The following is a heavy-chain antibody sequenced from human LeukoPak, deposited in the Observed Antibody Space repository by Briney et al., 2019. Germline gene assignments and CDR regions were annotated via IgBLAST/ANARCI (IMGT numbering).Heavy chain of an antibody. CDR2: IRSKAYGGTT. CDR1: GFTFSNAW. D-gene: IGHD6-6*01. Sequence: PGGSLRLSCAASGFTFSNAWMSWVRQAPGKGLEWVGFIRSKAYGGTTEYAASVKGRFTISRDDSKSIAYLQMNSLKTEDTAVYYCTSPDRQLAPPRYWYFDLWGRGTLVTVSS. J-gene: IGHJ2*01. V-gene: IGHV3-49*04. CDR3: TSPDRQLAPPRYWYFDL.